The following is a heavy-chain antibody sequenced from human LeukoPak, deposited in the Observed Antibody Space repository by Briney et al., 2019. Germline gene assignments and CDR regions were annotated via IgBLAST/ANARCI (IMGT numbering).Heavy chain of an antibody. V-gene: IGHV4-59*01. Sequence: SETLSLTCTVSGGSISSYYWSWIRQPPGKGLEWIGYIYYSGSTNYKPSLKSRVTISVDTSKNQFSLKLSSVTAADTAVYYCARDSNPTYCSGGSCYSYYYFDYWGQGTLVTVSS. CDR1: GGSISSYY. J-gene: IGHJ4*02. CDR2: IYYSGST. CDR3: ARDSNPTYCSGGSCYSYYYFDY. D-gene: IGHD2-15*01.